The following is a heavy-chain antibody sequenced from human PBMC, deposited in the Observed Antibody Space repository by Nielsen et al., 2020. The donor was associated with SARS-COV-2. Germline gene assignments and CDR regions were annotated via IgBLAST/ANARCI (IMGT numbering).Heavy chain of an antibody. CDR3: ARDLGTNWGISYYYYYGMDV. CDR2: ISYDGSNK. Sequence: WIRQPPGKGLEWVAVISYDGSNKYYADSVKGRFTISRDNAKNSLYLQMNSLRAEDTAVYYCARDLGTNWGISYYYYYGMDVWGQGTTVTVSS. V-gene: IGHV3-30*04. D-gene: IGHD7-27*01. J-gene: IGHJ6*02.